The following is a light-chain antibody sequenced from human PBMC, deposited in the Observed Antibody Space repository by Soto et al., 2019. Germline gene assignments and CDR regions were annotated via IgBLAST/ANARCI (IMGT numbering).Light chain of an antibody. V-gene: IGKV3-20*01. Sequence: EIVMTQSPATLSVSPWERATLSYRASQSVARKLAWYQQKPGQAPRLLISGASNRATGIPDRFSGSGSGTDFTLTISRLEPEDFAVYYCQQYGSSLITFGQGTRLEIK. J-gene: IGKJ5*01. CDR1: QSVARK. CDR2: GAS. CDR3: QQYGSSLIT.